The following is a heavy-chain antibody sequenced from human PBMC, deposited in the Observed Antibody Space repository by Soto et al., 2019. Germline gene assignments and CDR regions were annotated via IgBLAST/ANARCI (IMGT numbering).Heavy chain of an antibody. CDR1: GFNFSSYA. V-gene: IGHV3-23*01. CDR3: AKIFQLSFDS. D-gene: IGHD5-18*01. CDR2: ISASGAGT. J-gene: IGHJ5*01. Sequence: GGSLRLSCAASGFNFSSYAMSWVRQPPGKGLEWISGISASGAGTYYADSVKGRFTFSRDNSKNSLFLQMNSLKAEDTAVYYCAKIFQLSFDSCGQGTLVTVSS.